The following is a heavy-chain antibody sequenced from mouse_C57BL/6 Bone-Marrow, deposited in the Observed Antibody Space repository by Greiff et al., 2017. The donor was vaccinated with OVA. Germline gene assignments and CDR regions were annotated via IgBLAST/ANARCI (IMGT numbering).Heavy chain of an antibody. D-gene: IGHD2-4*01. V-gene: IGHV1-81*01. CDR2: IYPRSGNT. CDR1: GYTFTSYG. CDR3: ARGDYLWYFDV. J-gene: IGHJ1*03. Sequence: QVQLQQSGAELARPGASVKLTCKASGYTFTSYGISWVKQRTGQGLEWIGEIYPRSGNTYYNEKFKGKATLTADKSSSTAYMELRSLTSEDSAVYFCARGDYLWYFDVWGTGTTVTVSS.